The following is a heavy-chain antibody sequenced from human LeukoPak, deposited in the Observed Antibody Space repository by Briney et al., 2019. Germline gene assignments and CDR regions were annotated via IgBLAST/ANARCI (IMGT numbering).Heavy chain of an antibody. CDR3: ARVFSSSWFDAFDI. Sequence: GASVKVSCKASGYTFTGYYMHWVRQAPGQGLEWMGWINPNSGGTNYVQVFQGRVTMTRDTSVSTAYMELSRLRSDGTAVYYCARVFSSSWFDAFDIWGQGTMVTVSS. D-gene: IGHD6-13*01. J-gene: IGHJ3*02. CDR1: GYTFTGYY. V-gene: IGHV1-2*02. CDR2: INPNSGGT.